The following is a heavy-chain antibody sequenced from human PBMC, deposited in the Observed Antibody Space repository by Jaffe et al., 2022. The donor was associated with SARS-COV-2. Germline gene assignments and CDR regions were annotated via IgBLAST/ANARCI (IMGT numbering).Heavy chain of an antibody. CDR1: GFTFDDYA. CDR3: AKDMGSIAVAGKGFDY. V-gene: IGHV3-9*01. CDR2: ISWNSGSI. D-gene: IGHD6-19*01. J-gene: IGHJ4*02. Sequence: EVQLVESGGGLVQPGRSLRLSCAASGFTFDDYAMHWVRQAPGKGLEWVSGISWNSGSIGYADSVKGRFTISRDNAKNSLYLQMNSLRAEDTALYYCAKDMGSIAVAGKGFDYWGQGTLVTVSS.